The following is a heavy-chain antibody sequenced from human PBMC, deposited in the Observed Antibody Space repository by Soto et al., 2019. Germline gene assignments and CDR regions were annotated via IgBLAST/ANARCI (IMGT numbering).Heavy chain of an antibody. Sequence: EVQLVESGGGLVQPGGSLRLSCAASGFTFRNYWMSWVRQAPGKGLEWVANIKQDGSEKYYAQSVEGRFTSSRDNAKNSLYLQMNSLRVEDTAVYYCVRDPAMVRDYWGQGTLVTVSS. J-gene: IGHJ4*02. CDR1: GFTFRNYW. CDR3: VRDPAMVRDY. CDR2: IKQDGSEK. V-gene: IGHV3-7*04. D-gene: IGHD5-18*01.